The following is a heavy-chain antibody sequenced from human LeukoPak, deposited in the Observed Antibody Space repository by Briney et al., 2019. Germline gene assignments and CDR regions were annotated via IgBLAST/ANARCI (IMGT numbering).Heavy chain of an antibody. J-gene: IGHJ4*02. V-gene: IGHV3-21*01. CDR3: ARESYDSSGYYSFDY. CDR1: GFTFSTYS. Sequence: PGGSLRLSCAASGFTFSTYSMNWVRQAPGKGLEWVSSISTSSSYIYYADSVKGRFTISRDNAKNSLYLQMNSLRADDTAVYYCARESYDSSGYYSFDYWGQGTLVTVSS. CDR2: ISTSSSYI. D-gene: IGHD3-22*01.